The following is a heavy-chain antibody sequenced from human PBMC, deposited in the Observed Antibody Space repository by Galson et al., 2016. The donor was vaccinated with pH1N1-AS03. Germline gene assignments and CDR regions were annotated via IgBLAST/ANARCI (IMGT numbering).Heavy chain of an antibody. CDR1: GFTFSDFD. Sequence: SLRLSCAASGFTFSDFDMHWVRQVSRKGLEWVSGIGSAGDTYYAASVKGRFTISRENAKNSSYLQMSSVTAGDTAVYYCARDPHGLDVWGQGTAVTVSS. CDR2: IGSAGDT. CDR3: ARDPHGLDV. V-gene: IGHV3-13*01. J-gene: IGHJ6*02.